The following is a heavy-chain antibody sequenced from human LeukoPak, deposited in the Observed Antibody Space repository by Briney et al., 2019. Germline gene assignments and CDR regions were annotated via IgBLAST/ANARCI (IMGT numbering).Heavy chain of an antibody. CDR2: VYSGGST. D-gene: IGHD6-19*01. CDR1: GFTVSSNY. CDR3: AKAGSSGWLYNWFDP. J-gene: IGHJ5*02. Sequence: GGSLRLSCAASGFTVSSNYMSRVRQAPGKGLEWVSVVYSGGSTYYADSVKGRFTISRDNSKNTLYLQMNSLRAEDTAVYYCAKAGSSGWLYNWFDPWGQGTLVTVSS. V-gene: IGHV3-66*01.